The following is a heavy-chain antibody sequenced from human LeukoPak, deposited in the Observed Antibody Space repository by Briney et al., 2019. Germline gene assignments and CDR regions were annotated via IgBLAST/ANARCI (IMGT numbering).Heavy chain of an antibody. CDR3: ARGSAAAYDY. CDR2: ITSTSNYI. Sequence: KSGGSLRLSCAASGFTFSSYSMNWVRQAPGKGLEWVAAITSTSNYIRYANSVQGRFTISRDNAKNSLYQQMNSLRAEDTAVYYCARGSAAAYDYWGQGTLVTVSS. V-gene: IGHV3-21*01. D-gene: IGHD6-13*01. CDR1: GFTFSSYS. J-gene: IGHJ4*02.